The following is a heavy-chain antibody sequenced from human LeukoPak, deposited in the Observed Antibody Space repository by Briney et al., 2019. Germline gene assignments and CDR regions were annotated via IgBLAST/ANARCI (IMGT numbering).Heavy chain of an antibody. J-gene: IGHJ4*02. Sequence: SETLSLTCTVSGGSISSGSYYWSWIRQPAGKGLEWNGRIYTSGSTNYNPSLKSRVTISVDTSKNRFSLKLSSVTAADTAVYCCARAKWSGNHIDYWGQGTLVTVSS. CDR1: GGSISSGSYY. D-gene: IGHD3-3*01. CDR2: IYTSGST. CDR3: ARAKWSGNHIDY. V-gene: IGHV4-61*02.